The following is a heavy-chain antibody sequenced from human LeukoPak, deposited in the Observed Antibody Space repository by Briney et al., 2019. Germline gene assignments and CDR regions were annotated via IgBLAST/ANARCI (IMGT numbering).Heavy chain of an antibody. Sequence: GGSLRLSCAVSGFTFSSYAMSWVRQAPGKGPEWVSTIGGSGSSTYYADSVKGRFTISRDNSKNTLYLQMSSLRAEDTALYYCAKVGKWEVRRFDYWGQGTLVTVSS. V-gene: IGHV3-23*01. CDR1: GFTFSSYA. CDR3: AKVGKWEVRRFDY. D-gene: IGHD1-26*01. J-gene: IGHJ4*02. CDR2: IGGSGSST.